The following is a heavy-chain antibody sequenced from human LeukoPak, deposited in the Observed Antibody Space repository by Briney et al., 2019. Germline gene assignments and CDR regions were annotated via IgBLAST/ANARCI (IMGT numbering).Heavy chain of an antibody. Sequence: GGSLRLSCAASGFTFSSYSMNWVRQAPGKGLEWVGYISSSSSTIYYADSVKGRFTISRDNAKNSLYLQMNSLRAEDTAVYSCARALTGYARYFDYWGQGTLVTVSS. J-gene: IGHJ4*02. CDR1: GFTFSSYS. CDR3: ARALTGYARYFDY. V-gene: IGHV3-48*01. CDR2: ISSSSSTI. D-gene: IGHD3-9*01.